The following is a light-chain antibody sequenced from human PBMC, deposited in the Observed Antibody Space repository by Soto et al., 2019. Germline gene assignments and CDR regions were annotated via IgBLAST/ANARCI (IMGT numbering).Light chain of an antibody. CDR1: QSVSSSY. CDR2: GAS. V-gene: IGKV3-20*01. CDR3: QQYGSFTTT. Sequence: EIVLTQSPGTLSLSPGERATLSCRASQSVSSSYLAWYQQKPGQAPRLLIYGASSRDTGIPDRFSGSGSGTDFTLTISRLEPEDFAVYYCQQYGSFTTTFGQGTKVEIQ. J-gene: IGKJ1*01.